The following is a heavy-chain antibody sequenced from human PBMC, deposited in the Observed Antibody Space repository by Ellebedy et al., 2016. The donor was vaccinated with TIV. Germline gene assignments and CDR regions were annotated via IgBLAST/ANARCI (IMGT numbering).Heavy chain of an antibody. V-gene: IGHV1-18*01. J-gene: IGHJ2*01. D-gene: IGHD3-10*01. Sequence: ASVKVSXKVPGYTFTRYGMSWVRQAPGQGLEWMGWIAVYNGHTKYAQKFQDRVVMTTETATSTVYMELRSLRSDDTAVYYCARSRLGGGHWYFDFWGRGTLVTVSS. CDR3: ARSRLGGGHWYFDF. CDR1: GYTFTRYG. CDR2: IAVYNGHT.